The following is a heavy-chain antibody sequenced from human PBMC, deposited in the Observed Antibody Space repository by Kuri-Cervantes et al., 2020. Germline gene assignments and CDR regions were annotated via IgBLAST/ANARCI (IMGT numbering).Heavy chain of an antibody. V-gene: IGHV2-5*01. J-gene: IGHJ4*02. D-gene: IGHD1-20*01. CDR2: IYWNDDK. CDR3: AHRRGYDGNWNGGSLDS. CDR1: GFSLSTSGVG. Sequence: SGPTLVKPTQTLTLTCTFSGFSLSTSGVGVGWIRQPPGKALEWLALIYWNDDKRYSPSLKSRLTITKDTSKNQVVLTMTNMDPVDTATYFCAHRRGYDGNWNGGSLDSWGQGTLVTVSS.